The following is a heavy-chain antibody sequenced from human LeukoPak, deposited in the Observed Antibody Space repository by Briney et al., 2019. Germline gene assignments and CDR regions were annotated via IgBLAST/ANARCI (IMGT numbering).Heavy chain of an antibody. V-gene: IGHV1-2*02. CDR3: ARYSGYDEPFEY. CDR1: GYTFTGYY. CDR2: INPNSGGT. J-gene: IGHJ4*02. D-gene: IGHD5-12*01. Sequence: ASVKVSCKASGYTFTGYYMHWVRQAPGQGLEWMGWINPNSGGTSYAQKFQGRVTMTRDTSVTTAYMELSRLRSGDTAVYYCARYSGYDEPFEYWGQGTLVTVSS.